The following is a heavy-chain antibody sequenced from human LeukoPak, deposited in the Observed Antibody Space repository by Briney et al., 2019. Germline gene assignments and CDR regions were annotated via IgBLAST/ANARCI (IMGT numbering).Heavy chain of an antibody. CDR2: INHSGST. CDR3: ASQGHHGKIVGTTLSYFYMDV. V-gene: IGHV4-34*01. D-gene: IGHD1-26*01. J-gene: IGHJ6*03. Sequence: PSETLSLTCAAYGGSFSGYYWSWIRQPPGKGLERIGEINHSGSTNYNPSLKSRVTISVDTSKNQFSLKLSSVTAADTAFYYCASQGHHGKIVGTTLSYFYMDVWGKGTTVTVSS. CDR1: GGSFSGYY.